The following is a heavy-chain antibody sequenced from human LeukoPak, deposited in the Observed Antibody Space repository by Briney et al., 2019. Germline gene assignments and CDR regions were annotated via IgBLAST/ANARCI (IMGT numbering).Heavy chain of an antibody. J-gene: IGHJ5*02. CDR2: IYPGDSRS. V-gene: IGHV5-51*01. CDR1: GDTFATYW. Sequence: GESLKISCQGPGDTFATYWIGWVRQLPGKGPEWGGVIYPGDSRSRYNPPFQGQVTISADKSISTAYVQWSSLKSSDTAMCYCACRKFTSPLSDPWGQGTLGTVSS. CDR3: ACRKFTSPLSDP. D-gene: IGHD2-2*01.